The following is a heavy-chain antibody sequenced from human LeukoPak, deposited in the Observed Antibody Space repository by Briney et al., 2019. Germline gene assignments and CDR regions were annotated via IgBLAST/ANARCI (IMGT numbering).Heavy chain of an antibody. CDR2: INHSGST. CDR3: ARSGYGSGTSFGY. J-gene: IGHJ4*02. Sequence: SETLSLTCAVYGGSFSGYYWSWIRQPPGKGLEWIGEINHSGSTNYNPSLKSRVTISVDTSRNQFSLKLSSVTAADTAVYYCARSGYGSGTSFGYWGQGTLVTVSS. CDR1: GGSFSGYY. D-gene: IGHD3-10*01. V-gene: IGHV4-34*01.